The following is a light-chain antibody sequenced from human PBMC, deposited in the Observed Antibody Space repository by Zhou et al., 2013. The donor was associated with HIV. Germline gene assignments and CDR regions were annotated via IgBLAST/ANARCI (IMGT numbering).Light chain of an antibody. V-gene: IGKV3D-15*01. Sequence: EIMMTQSPATLSVSPGERATLSCRASQSIGNNLAWYQQKPGQAPRLLIYGASSRATGIPDRFSGSGSGTDFTLKISRVEAEDVGVYYCMQSIQLPPLFGPGTKVDIK. CDR2: GAS. CDR1: QSIGNN. CDR3: MQSIQLPPL. J-gene: IGKJ3*01.